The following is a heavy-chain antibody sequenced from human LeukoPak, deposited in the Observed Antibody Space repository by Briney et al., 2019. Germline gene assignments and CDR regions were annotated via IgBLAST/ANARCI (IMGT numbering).Heavy chain of an antibody. V-gene: IGHV4-30-4*08. Sequence: SETLSLTCTVSGGSISSGDYYWSWIRQPPGKGLEWIGYIYYSGSTYYNPSLKSRVTISVDTSKNQFSLKLSSATAADTAVYYCAREGTYSSVDYWGQGTLVTVSS. D-gene: IGHD6-19*01. CDR3: AREGTYSSVDY. J-gene: IGHJ4*02. CDR2: IYYSGST. CDR1: GGSISSGDYY.